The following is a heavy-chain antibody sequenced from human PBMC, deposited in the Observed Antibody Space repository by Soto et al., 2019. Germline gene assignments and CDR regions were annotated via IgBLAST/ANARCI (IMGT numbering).Heavy chain of an antibody. CDR1: GFTFSSYA. Sequence: GGSLRLSCAASGFTFSSYAMSWVRQAPGKGLEWVSAISGSGGSTYYADSVKGRFTISRDNSKNTLYLQMNSLRAEDTAVYYCAKEAPYCSSTSCYERNYYYMDVWGKGTTVTVSS. V-gene: IGHV3-23*01. CDR2: ISGSGGST. J-gene: IGHJ6*03. D-gene: IGHD2-2*01. CDR3: AKEAPYCSSTSCYERNYYYMDV.